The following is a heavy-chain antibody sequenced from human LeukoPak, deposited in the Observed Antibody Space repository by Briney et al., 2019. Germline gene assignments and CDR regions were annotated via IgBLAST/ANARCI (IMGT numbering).Heavy chain of an antibody. CDR3: ATVTRQLVLSRCFDL. CDR2: IIPIFGTA. V-gene: IGHV1-69*13. Sequence: SVKVSCKASGGTFSSYAISWVRQAPGQGLEWMGGIIPIFGTANYAQKFQGRVTITADESTSTAYMELSSLRSEDTAVYYCATVTRQLVLSRCFDLWGRGTLVTVSS. J-gene: IGHJ2*01. D-gene: IGHD6-6*01. CDR1: GGTFSSYA.